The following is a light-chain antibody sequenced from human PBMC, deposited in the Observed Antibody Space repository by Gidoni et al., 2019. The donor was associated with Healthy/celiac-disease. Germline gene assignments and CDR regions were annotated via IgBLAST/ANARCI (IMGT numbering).Light chain of an antibody. V-gene: IGKV4-1*01. Sequence: DIVMTQSPDSLPVSLGERATINCKSSQSVLYSSNNKNYFAWYQQKPGQPPKLLIYWASNREFGIPDRFSGSGSGTDFTLTISSLQAEDVAVYYCQQYYDNTWTFGQGTKVEIK. CDR1: QSVLYSSNNKNY. CDR2: WAS. J-gene: IGKJ1*01. CDR3: QQYYDNTWT.